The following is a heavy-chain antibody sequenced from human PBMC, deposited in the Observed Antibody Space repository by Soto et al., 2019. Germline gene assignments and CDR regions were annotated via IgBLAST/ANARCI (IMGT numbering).Heavy chain of an antibody. Sequence: QVQLVESGGGVVQPGRSLRLSCAASGFTFSSYGMHWVRQAPGKGLEWVAVIWYDGSNKYYADSVKGRFTISRDNSKNTLYLQMNSLRAEDTAAYYCAREESRVAVAGTFDYWGQGTLVTVSS. D-gene: IGHD6-19*01. CDR3: AREESRVAVAGTFDY. J-gene: IGHJ4*02. V-gene: IGHV3-33*01. CDR1: GFTFSSYG. CDR2: IWYDGSNK.